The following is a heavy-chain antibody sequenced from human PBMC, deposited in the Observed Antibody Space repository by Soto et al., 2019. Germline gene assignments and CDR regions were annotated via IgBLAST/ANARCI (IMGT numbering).Heavy chain of an antibody. J-gene: IGHJ2*01. D-gene: IGHD2-15*01. CDR3: ARCYCSVGSCYTCWHFDL. CDR1: GYTFADYG. CDR2: IGPYNGNT. Sequence: QAQLVQSGAEVKKPGASVKVSCQAGGYTFADYGISWVRQAPGQGLEWMGWIGPYNGNTTYAQNLQDRVTMTTDTSTNTADMELRSRRSDDTALYYCARCYCSVGSCYTCWHFDLWGRGTLLTVSS. V-gene: IGHV1-18*01.